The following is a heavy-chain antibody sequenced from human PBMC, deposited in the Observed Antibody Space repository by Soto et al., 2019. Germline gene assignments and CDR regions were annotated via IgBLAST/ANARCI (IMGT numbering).Heavy chain of an antibody. V-gene: IGHV4-59*01. Sequence: QVQLQESGPGLVKPSETLALTCTVSGGSISSYYWSWIRQPPGEGLEWIGYIYYSRSTNYNPSLKSRVTISVDTSKNQFSLKLSSVTAADTAVYYCARARGDYIDYWGQGTLVTVSS. CDR1: GGSISSYY. CDR2: IYYSRST. CDR3: ARARGDYIDY. J-gene: IGHJ4*02.